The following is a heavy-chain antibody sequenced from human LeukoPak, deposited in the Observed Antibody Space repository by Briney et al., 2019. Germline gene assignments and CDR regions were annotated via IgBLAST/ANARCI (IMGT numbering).Heavy chain of an antibody. CDR2: IRYDGSNK. CDR1: GFTFSSYS. J-gene: IGHJ4*02. V-gene: IGHV3-30*02. Sequence: GGSLRLSCAASGFTFSSYSMHWVRQAPGKGLEWVAFIRYDGSNKYYADSVKGRFTISRDNFKNTLYLQMNSLTADDTAVYFCACLRGPSDYWGQGTLVTVSS. CDR3: ACLRGPSDY. D-gene: IGHD4-17*01.